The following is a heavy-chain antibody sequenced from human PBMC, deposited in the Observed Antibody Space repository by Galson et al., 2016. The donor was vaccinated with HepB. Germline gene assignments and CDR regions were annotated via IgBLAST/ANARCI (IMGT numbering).Heavy chain of an antibody. CDR2: IYPDDSDT. CDR3: ARQPGGTLHGTWFDP. CDR1: GYRFSDYW. Sequence: QSGAEVKKPGESLKISCQGSGYRFSDYWIAWVRQTPGKGLEWMGIIYPDDSDTKYNPSFQGQVTISVDRSITTAYLQWGRLKTSDTAMYYCARQPGGTLHGTWFDPWGQGTRVTVTS. D-gene: IGHD3-10*01. J-gene: IGHJ5*02. V-gene: IGHV5-51*01.